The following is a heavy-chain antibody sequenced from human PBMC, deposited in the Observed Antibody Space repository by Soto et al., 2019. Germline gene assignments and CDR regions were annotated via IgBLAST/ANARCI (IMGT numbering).Heavy chain of an antibody. CDR2: INTNTGNP. CDR3: ARDLDSSGWYSFYYYYGMDV. J-gene: IGHJ6*02. V-gene: IGHV7-4-1*01. Sequence: ASVKVSCKASGYTFTSYAMDWVRQAPGQGLEWMEWINTNTGNPTYAQGFTGRFVFSLDTSVSTAYLQICSLKAEDTAVYYCARDLDSSGWYSFYYYYGMDVWRQGTTVTVSS. CDR1: GYTFTSYA. D-gene: IGHD6-19*01.